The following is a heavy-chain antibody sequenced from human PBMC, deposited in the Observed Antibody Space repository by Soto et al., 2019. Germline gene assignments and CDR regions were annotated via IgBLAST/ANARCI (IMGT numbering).Heavy chain of an antibody. CDR3: ARELGSSWGYYYYGMDV. D-gene: IGHD6-13*01. Sequence: GGSLRLSCAASGFTFSDYYMSWIRQAPGKGLEWVSYISSSSSYTNYADSVKGRFTISRDNAKNSLYLQMNSLRAEDTAVYYCARELGSSWGYYYYGMDVWGQGTTVTVSS. CDR2: ISSSSSYT. J-gene: IGHJ6*02. CDR1: GFTFSDYY. V-gene: IGHV3-11*05.